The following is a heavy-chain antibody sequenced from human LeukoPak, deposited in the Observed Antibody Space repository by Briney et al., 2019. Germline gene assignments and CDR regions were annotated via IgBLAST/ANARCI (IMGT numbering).Heavy chain of an antibody. J-gene: IGHJ4*02. Sequence: SQTLSLTCTVSGGSISSGGYYWRWIRQHPGKGLEWIGYIYYSGSTYYNPSLKSRVTISVDTSKNQFSLKLSSVTAADTAVYYCAVNYASPHIIDYWGQGTLVTVSS. V-gene: IGHV4-31*03. CDR1: GGSISSGGYY. CDR3: AVNYASPHIIDY. D-gene: IGHD1-7*01. CDR2: IYYSGST.